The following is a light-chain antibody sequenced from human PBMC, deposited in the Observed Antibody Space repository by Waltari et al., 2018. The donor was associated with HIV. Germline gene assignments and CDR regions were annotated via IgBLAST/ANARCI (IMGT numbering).Light chain of an antibody. Sequence: SYELTQTPSVSVSPGQTARNTCIGDALPQQDAYWYHKKAGQAPPLVIYKDNERATWIPERFSGASSGTTVTLTISGVQPEDEADYHCQSTDSSGTLVVFGGGTKLTVL. V-gene: IGLV3-25*03. CDR1: ALPQQD. J-gene: IGLJ2*01. CDR2: KDN. CDR3: QSTDSSGTLVV.